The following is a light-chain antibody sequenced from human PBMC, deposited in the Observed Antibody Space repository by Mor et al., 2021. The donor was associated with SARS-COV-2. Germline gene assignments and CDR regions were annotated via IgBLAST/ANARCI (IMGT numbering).Light chain of an antibody. V-gene: IGKV1-5*03. CDR3: QQYNSYSQT. CDR2: KAS. J-gene: IGKJ1*01. CDR1: QSISSW. Sequence: VTITCRASQSISSWLAWYQQKPGKAPKLLIYKASSLESGVPSRFSGSGSGTEFTLTISSLQPDDFATYYCQQYNSYSQTFGQG.